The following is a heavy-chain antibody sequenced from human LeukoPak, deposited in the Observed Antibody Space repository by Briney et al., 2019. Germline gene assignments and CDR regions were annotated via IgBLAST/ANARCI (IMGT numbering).Heavy chain of an antibody. CDR1: GGSISSYY. D-gene: IGHD3-16*01. CDR3: ARVGGEADYTTGFDY. CDR2: IYYSGST. Sequence: PSDTLSLTCTVSGGSISSYYWSWIRQPPGKGLEWIGYIYYSGSTNYNPSLKSRVTISVDTSKNQFSLKLSSVTAADTAVYYCARVGGEADYTTGFDYWGQGTLVTVSS. J-gene: IGHJ4*02. V-gene: IGHV4-59*07.